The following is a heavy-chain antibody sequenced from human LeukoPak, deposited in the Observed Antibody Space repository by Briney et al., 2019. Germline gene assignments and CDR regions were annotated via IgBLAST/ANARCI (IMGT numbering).Heavy chain of an antibody. CDR3: ARDGLSSDIVVVVAASPWFDP. CDR1: GFTFSSYA. CDR2: ISYDGSNK. J-gene: IGHJ5*02. V-gene: IGHV3-30*04. Sequence: GGSLRLSCAASGFTFSSYAMHWVRQAPGKGLEWVAVISYDGSNKYYADSVKGRFTISRDNSKNTLYLQMNSLRAEDTAVYYCARDGLSSDIVVVVAASPWFDPWGQGTLVTVSS. D-gene: IGHD2-15*01.